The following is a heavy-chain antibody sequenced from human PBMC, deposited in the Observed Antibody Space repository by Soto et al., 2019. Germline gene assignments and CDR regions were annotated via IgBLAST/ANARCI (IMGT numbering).Heavy chain of an antibody. V-gene: IGHV1-69*06. CDR2: IIPIFGTA. CDR3: ARVHYDFWSAERGNNWFDP. Sequence: SVKVSCKASGGTFSSYAISWVRQAPGQGLEWMGGIIPIFGTANYAQKFQGRVTITADKSTSTAYMELSSLRSEDTAVYYCARVHYDFWSAERGNNWFDPWGQGTLVTVSS. CDR1: GGTFSSYA. J-gene: IGHJ5*02. D-gene: IGHD3-3*01.